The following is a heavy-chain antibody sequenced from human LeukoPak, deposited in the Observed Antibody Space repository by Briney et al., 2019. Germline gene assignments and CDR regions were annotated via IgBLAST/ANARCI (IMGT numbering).Heavy chain of an antibody. D-gene: IGHD2-21*01. CDR3: ARDNGNFAFDI. V-gene: IGHV3-66*01. CDR1: GFTVSSNY. J-gene: IGHJ3*02. CDR2: IYSGGST. Sequence: GGSLRLSCAASGFTVSSNYMSWVRQAPGKGLEWVSVIYSGGSTYYADSVKGRFTISRDNSKNTLYLQINSLRAEDTAVYYCARDNGNFAFDIWGQGTMVTVSS.